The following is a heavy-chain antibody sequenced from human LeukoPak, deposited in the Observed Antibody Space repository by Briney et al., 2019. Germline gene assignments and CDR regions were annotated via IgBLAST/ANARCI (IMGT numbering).Heavy chain of an antibody. V-gene: IGHV4-31*03. Sequence: PSETLSLTCIVSGVFISSGGHYWSWIRQHPGKGLEWIGYINYSGSTYYNPSLKSRVTISVDTSQNQFSLKLSSVTAADTAVYYCARDEAIFGAGYYYGMDVWGQGTTVTVSS. J-gene: IGHJ6*02. D-gene: IGHD3-3*01. CDR3: ARDEAIFGAGYYYGMDV. CDR2: INYSGST. CDR1: GVFISSGGHY.